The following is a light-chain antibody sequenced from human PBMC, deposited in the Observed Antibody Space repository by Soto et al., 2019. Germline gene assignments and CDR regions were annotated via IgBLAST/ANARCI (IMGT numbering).Light chain of an antibody. CDR2: DAS. CDR1: QSVSSSS. V-gene: IGKV3-20*01. J-gene: IGKJ1*01. Sequence: EIVLTQSPGTLSLSPGERATLSCRASQSVSSSSLAWYQQKRGQAPRLLIHDASSRATGIPDSFSGSGSGPDFTLTIRRLEPEDFAVYYCQQYGGSPRTFGQGTKLEVK. CDR3: QQYGGSPRT.